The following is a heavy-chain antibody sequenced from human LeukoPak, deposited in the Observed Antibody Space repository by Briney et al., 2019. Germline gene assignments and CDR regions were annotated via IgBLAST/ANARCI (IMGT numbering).Heavy chain of an antibody. CDR2: ISAYNGNT. D-gene: IGHD6-6*01. J-gene: IGHJ3*02. CDR1: GYTFTSYG. Sequence: ASVKVSCKASGYTFTSYGISWVRQAPGQGLEWMGWISAYNGNTNYAQKLQGRVTMTTDTSTSTAYMELRSLRSDDTAVYYCAGDLEYSSSSENAFDIWGQGTMVTVSS. CDR3: AGDLEYSSSSENAFDI. V-gene: IGHV1-18*01.